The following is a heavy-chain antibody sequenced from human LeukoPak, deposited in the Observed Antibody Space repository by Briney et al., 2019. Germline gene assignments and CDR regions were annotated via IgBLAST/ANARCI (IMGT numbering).Heavy chain of an antibody. CDR3: ARLPADVAQGPDWYFDL. J-gene: IGHJ2*01. CDR1: GYTFTGYY. D-gene: IGHD2-15*01. V-gene: IGHV1-2*06. Sequence: RASVKVSCKASGYTFTGYYMHWVRQAPGQGLEWMGRINPNSGGTNYAQKFQGRVTMTRDTSISTAYMELSRLGSDDTAVYYCARLPADVAQGPDWYFDLWGRGTLVTVSS. CDR2: INPNSGGT.